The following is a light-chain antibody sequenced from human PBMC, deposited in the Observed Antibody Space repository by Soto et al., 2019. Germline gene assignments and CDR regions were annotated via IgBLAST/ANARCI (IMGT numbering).Light chain of an antibody. J-gene: IGLJ1*01. CDR3: ASLPGGTNYV. Sequence: QSALTQPPSASGSPGQSVTISCTGTSSDVGAYNYVSWYQQHPGKAPKLMIYEVSKRPSGVPARFSGSKSGNTASLTVSGLQAEDEAEYYCASLPGGTNYVFGIGTKLTVL. CDR1: SSDVGAYNY. V-gene: IGLV2-8*01. CDR2: EVS.